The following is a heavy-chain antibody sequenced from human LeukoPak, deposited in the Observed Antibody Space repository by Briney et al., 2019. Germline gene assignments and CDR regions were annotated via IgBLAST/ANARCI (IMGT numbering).Heavy chain of an antibody. J-gene: IGHJ4*02. V-gene: IGHV1-18*01. CDR2: ITTYNGNT. CDR1: GYTFTTYA. D-gene: IGHD1-26*01. CDR3: ARDRGIVAISYFDY. Sequence: ASVKVSCKASGYTFTTYAISWVQQAPGQGLEWMGWITTYNGNTNYAQKFQDRVTMTTDTSTSTAYMELRSLRSDDTAVYYCARDRGIVAISYFDYWGQGTLVTVSS.